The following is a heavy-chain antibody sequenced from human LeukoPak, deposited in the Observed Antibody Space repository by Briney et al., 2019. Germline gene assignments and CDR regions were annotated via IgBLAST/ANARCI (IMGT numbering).Heavy chain of an antibody. CDR3: ARTSYDSSGYYYLTGETYYFDY. V-gene: IGHV1-18*01. J-gene: IGHJ4*02. CDR1: GYTFTSYG. D-gene: IGHD3-22*01. CDR2: ISAYNGNT. Sequence: ASVKVSCKASGYTFTSYGISWVRQAPGQGLEWMGWISAYNGNTNYAQKLQGRVTMTTDTSTSTAYMELRSLRSDDTAVYYCARTSYDSSGYYYLTGETYYFDYWGQGTLVTVSS.